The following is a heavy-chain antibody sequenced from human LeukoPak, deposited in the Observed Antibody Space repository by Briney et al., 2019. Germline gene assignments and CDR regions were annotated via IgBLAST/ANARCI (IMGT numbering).Heavy chain of an antibody. J-gene: IGHJ4*02. CDR3: AKPSGSGVDY. Sequence: PGGSLRLSCGASGFVFDDYDMHWVRQAPGKGLEWVAFIRSDGYHAYYTDPVKGRFIITRDNFKNTLYLQMNSLRLEDMAVYYCAKPSGSGVDYWGRGTRVTVSS. D-gene: IGHD1-26*01. V-gene: IGHV3-30*02. CDR1: GFVFDDYD. CDR2: IRSDGYHA.